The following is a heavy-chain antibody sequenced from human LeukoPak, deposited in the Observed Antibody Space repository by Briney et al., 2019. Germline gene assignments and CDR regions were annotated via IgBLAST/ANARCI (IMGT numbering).Heavy chain of an antibody. V-gene: IGHV1-18*01. CDR1: GYTFTSYG. D-gene: IGHD6-19*01. CDR3: ARVLIAVAGTPYDY. J-gene: IGHJ4*02. Sequence: ASVKVSCKASGYTFTSYGISWVRQAPGQGLEWMGWISAYNGNTNYAQKLQGRVTMTTDTSTSTAYMELRSLGSDDTAVYYCARVLIAVAGTPYDYWGRGTLVSVSS. CDR2: ISAYNGNT.